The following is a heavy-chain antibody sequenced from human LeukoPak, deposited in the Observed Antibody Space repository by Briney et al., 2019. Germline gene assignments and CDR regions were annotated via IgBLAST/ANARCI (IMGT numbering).Heavy chain of an antibody. CDR2: ISAYNGNT. V-gene: IGHV1-18*01. CDR1: GYTFTSYG. CDR3: ARDMTTVTADAFDI. J-gene: IGHJ3*02. D-gene: IGHD4-17*01. Sequence: ASVKVSCKASGYTFTSYGISWARQAPGQGLEWMGWISAYNGNTNYAQKLQGRVTMTTDTSTSTAYMELRSLRSDDTAVYYCARDMTTVTADAFDIWGQGTMVTVSS.